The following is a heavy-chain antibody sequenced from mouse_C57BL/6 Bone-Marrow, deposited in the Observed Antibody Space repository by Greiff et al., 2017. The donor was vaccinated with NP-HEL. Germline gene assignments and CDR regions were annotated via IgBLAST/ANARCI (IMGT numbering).Heavy chain of an antibody. J-gene: IGHJ2*01. D-gene: IGHD1-1*01. CDR3: ARYYDGRGYFDD. CDR1: GYTFTNYW. V-gene: IGHV1-72*01. Sequence: QVQLQQPGAELVKPGASVKLSCKASGYTFTNYWMHWVKQRPGRGLEWIGRIDPNSGGTKYNEKFKSKATLTVNKPSSTAYMQLSSLTSEESAVYYGARYYDGRGYFDDWGQGTAITVSS. CDR2: IDPNSGGT.